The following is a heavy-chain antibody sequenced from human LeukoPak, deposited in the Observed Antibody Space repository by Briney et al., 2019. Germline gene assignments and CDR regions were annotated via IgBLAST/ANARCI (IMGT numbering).Heavy chain of an antibody. CDR1: GGSLSAYY. Sequence: PSETLSLTCAVYGGSLSAYYWTWLRQPPGKGLEWIGEIYHSGSTNYNPSLKSRVTISVDKSKNQFSLKLSSVTAADTAVYYCAWALGYFDYWGQGTLVTVSS. J-gene: IGHJ4*02. V-gene: IGHV4-34*01. CDR3: AWALGYFDY. CDR2: IYHSGST.